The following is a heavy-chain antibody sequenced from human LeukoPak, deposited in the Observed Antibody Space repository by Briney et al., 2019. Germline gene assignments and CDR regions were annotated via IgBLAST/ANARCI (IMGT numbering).Heavy chain of an antibody. CDR3: ARPQYYYDSSAPSDAFDI. D-gene: IGHD3-22*01. CDR2: INHSGST. J-gene: IGHJ3*02. Sequence: SETLSLTCAVYGGSFSGYYWSWIRQPPGKGLEWIGEINHSGSTNYNPSLKSRVTISVDTSKNQFSLKLSSVTAADTAVYYCARPQYYYDSSAPSDAFDIWGQGTMVTVSS. CDR1: GGSFSGYY. V-gene: IGHV4-34*01.